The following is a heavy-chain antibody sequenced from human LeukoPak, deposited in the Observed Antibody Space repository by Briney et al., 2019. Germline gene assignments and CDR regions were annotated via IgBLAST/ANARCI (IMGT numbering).Heavy chain of an antibody. CDR2: IYYSGST. V-gene: IGHV4-59*01. J-gene: IGHJ4*02. CDR3: ASGGYSYGLDY. Sequence: SETLSLTCTLSGGSISSYYWSWIRQPPGKGLEWIGYIYYSGSTNYNPSLKSRVTISVDTSKNQFSLKLSSVTAADTAVYYCASGGYSYGLDYWGQGTLVTVSS. D-gene: IGHD5-18*01. CDR1: GGSISSYY.